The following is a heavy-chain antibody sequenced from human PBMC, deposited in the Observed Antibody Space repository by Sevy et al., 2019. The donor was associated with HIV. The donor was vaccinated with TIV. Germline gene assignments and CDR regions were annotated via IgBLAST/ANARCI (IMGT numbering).Heavy chain of an antibody. J-gene: IGHJ6*03. CDR2: IKQDGSEK. D-gene: IGHD4-17*01. CDR1: GFTFSSYW. Sequence: GGSLRLSCAASGFTFSSYWMSWVRQAPGKGLEWVANIKQDGSEKYYVYSVKGRFTISRDNAKNSLYLQMNSLRAEDTAVYYCARVYGGNAFGDYYYYMDVWGKGTTVTVSS. CDR3: ARVYGGNAFGDYYYYMDV. V-gene: IGHV3-7*03.